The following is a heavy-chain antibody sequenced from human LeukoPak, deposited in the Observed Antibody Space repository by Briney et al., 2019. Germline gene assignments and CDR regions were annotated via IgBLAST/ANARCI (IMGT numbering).Heavy chain of an antibody. D-gene: IGHD5-12*01. V-gene: IGHV4-59*08. CDR3: ARRGRAAGKYGGYEYWYFDY. Sequence: SETLSLSCTVSGGSMSHYYWSWVRQTPGKGLEYIGYISYSGSTDHNPPLKNRVTISLDTSKNRFSLQLSSVTAADTAVYYCARRGRAAGKYGGYEYWYFDYWGQGTLVTVSS. J-gene: IGHJ4*02. CDR1: GGSMSHYY. CDR2: ISYSGST.